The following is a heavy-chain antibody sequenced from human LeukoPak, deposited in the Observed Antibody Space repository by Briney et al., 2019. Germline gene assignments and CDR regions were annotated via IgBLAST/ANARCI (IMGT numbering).Heavy chain of an antibody. J-gene: IGHJ5*02. CDR2: IIPTFGTA. Sequence: ASVKVSCKASGGAFSTYAISWVRQAPGQGLEWMGGIIPTFGTANYAQKFQGRVTITADESTSTAYMELSSLRSEDTAVYYCARDPSIDPNYDLTPNWFDPWGQGTPVTVSS. CDR3: ARDPSIDPNYDLTPNWFDP. V-gene: IGHV1-69*13. CDR1: GGAFSTYA. D-gene: IGHD3-3*01.